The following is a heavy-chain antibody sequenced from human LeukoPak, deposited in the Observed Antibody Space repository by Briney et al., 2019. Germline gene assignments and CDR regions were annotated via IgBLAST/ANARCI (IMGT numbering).Heavy chain of an antibody. CDR3: TTNGEYQLLFFPSTI. J-gene: IGHJ4*02. CDR1: GFTFSSYG. V-gene: IGHV3-33*01. D-gene: IGHD2-2*01. CDR2: IWYDGSNK. Sequence: GGSLRLSCAASGFTFSSYGMHWVRQAPGKGLEWVAVIWYDGSNKYYADSVKGRFTISRDNSKNTLYLQMNSLKTEDTAVYYCTTNGEYQLLFFPSTIWGQGTLVTVSS.